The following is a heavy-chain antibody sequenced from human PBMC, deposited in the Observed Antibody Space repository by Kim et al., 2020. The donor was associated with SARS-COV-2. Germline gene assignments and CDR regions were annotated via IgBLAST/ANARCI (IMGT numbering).Heavy chain of an antibody. D-gene: IGHD1-20*01. J-gene: IGHJ4*02. CDR2: IYYSGST. CDR1: GGSISSSSYY. Sequence: SETLSLTCTVSGGSISSSSYYWGWIRQPPGKGLEWIGSIYYSGSTYYNPSLKSRVTISVDTSKNQFSLKLSSVTAADTAVYYCAISLVGGITGAFDYWGQGTLVTVSS. CDR3: AISLVGGITGAFDY. V-gene: IGHV4-39*01.